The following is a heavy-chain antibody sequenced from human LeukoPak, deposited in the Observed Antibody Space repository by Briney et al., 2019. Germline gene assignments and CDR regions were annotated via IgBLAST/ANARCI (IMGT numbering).Heavy chain of an antibody. V-gene: IGHV4-30-4*08. Sequence: PSETLSLTCTVSGGSISSGDHYWSWIRQPPGKGLEWIGYIYYSGSTYYNPSLKSRVTISVDTSKNQFSLKLSSVTAADTAVYYSARGSHYMGNAFDIWGQGTMVTVSS. D-gene: IGHD3-10*01. CDR3: ARGSHYMGNAFDI. CDR2: IYYSGST. CDR1: GGSISSGDHY. J-gene: IGHJ3*02.